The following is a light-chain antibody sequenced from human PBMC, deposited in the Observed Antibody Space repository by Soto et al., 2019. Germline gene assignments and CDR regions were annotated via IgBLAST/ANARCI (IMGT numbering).Light chain of an antibody. CDR1: SSDVGDYNY. CDR3: CSYAGSNNFV. J-gene: IGLJ1*01. V-gene: IGLV2-8*01. Sequence: QSALTQPPSASGSPGQSVTISCTGTSSDVGDYNYVSWYQQHPGKAPKLMIYEVSKRPSGVPDRFSGSKSGNTASLTVSGLQAEDEADYYCCSYAGSNNFVFGTGTQLTVL. CDR2: EVS.